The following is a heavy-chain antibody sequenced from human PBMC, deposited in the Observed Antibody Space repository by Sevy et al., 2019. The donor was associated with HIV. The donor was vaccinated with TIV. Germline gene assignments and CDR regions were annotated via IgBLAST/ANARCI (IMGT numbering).Heavy chain of an antibody. CDR3: AKSIAAAGRGDDY. D-gene: IGHD6-13*01. Sequence: GGSLRLSCAASGFTFSSYAMSWVRQAPGKGLEWVSAISGSGGSTYYADSVKGRFTISRDNSKNTLYLQMNSLRAEDTDVYYCAKSIAAAGRGDDYWGQGTLVTVSS. J-gene: IGHJ4*02. V-gene: IGHV3-23*01. CDR1: GFTFSSYA. CDR2: ISGSGGST.